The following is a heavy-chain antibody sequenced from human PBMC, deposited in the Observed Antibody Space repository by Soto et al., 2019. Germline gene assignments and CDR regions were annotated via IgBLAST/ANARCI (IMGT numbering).Heavy chain of an antibody. CDR2: ISCSGSTI. CDR1: GFTFSDYY. J-gene: IGHJ2*01. CDR3: ARTLCTLDYCSGGSCFPSANWYFDL. V-gene: IGHV3-11*01. Sequence: GVLRLPCAVSGFTFSDYYMSWIRQAPGKRLAWVSYISCSGSTIYYAASVKGRFTISRDNAKNSLYLQMNSLRAEDTAVYYCARTLCTLDYCSGGSCFPSANWYFDLWGRGTLVTVSS. D-gene: IGHD2-15*01.